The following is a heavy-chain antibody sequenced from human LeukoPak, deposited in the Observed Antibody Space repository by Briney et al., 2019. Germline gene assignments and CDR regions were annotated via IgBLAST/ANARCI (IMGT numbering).Heavy chain of an antibody. CDR1: GFTFSSYG. CDR3: AKDWGAWGYGYYFDY. D-gene: IGHD3-16*01. J-gene: IGHJ4*02. Sequence: PGGSLRLSCAAPGFTFSSYGMHWVRQAPGKGLEWVAVISYDGSNKYYADSVKGRFTISRDNSKNTLYLQMNSLRAEDTAVYYCAKDWGAWGYGYYFDYWGQGTLVTVSS. CDR2: ISYDGSNK. V-gene: IGHV3-30*18.